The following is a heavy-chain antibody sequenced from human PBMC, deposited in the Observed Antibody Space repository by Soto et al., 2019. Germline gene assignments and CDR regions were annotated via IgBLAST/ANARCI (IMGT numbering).Heavy chain of an antibody. CDR2: INAGNGNT. CDR1: GYTFTSYA. Sequence: ASVKVSCKASGYTFTSYAMHWVRQAPGQRLEWMGWINAGNGNTKYSQKFQGRVTITRDTSASTAYMELNSLRAEDTAVYYCAKEKISTSCCNWFDPWGQGTLVTVSS. CDR3: AKEKISTSCCNWFDP. V-gene: IGHV1-3*01. J-gene: IGHJ5*02. D-gene: IGHD2-2*01.